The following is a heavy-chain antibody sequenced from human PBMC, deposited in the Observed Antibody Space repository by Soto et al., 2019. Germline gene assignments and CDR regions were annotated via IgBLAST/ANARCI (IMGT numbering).Heavy chain of an antibody. CDR3: ARDLAPDLRNYYYGMDV. D-gene: IGHD2-21*02. J-gene: IGHJ6*02. Sequence: QVQLVQSGAEVKKPGSSVKVSCKASGGTFSSYAISWVRQAPGQGLEWMGGIIPIFGTANYAQKFQGRVTLTADESTSKDYLELSSLRSEDTAVYYWARDLAPDLRNYYYGMDVWGQGTTVTVSS. CDR1: GGTFSSYA. CDR2: IIPIFGTA. V-gene: IGHV1-69*12.